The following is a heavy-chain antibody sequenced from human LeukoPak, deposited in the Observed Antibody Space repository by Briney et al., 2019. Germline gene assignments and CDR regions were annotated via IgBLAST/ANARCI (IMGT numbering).Heavy chain of an antibody. D-gene: IGHD4/OR15-4a*01. J-gene: IGHJ4*02. CDR3: ARDPGAFSYFFDC. CDR2: IYSGGST. CDR1: GFTVSSNY. V-gene: IGHV3-53*01. Sequence: PGGSLRLSCAASGFTVSSNYMSWVRQAPGKGLEWVSVIYSGGSTYYADSVRGRFTISRDNSKNTLYLQMNSLRVEDTAVYFCARDPGAFSYFFDCWGQGTLVTVSS.